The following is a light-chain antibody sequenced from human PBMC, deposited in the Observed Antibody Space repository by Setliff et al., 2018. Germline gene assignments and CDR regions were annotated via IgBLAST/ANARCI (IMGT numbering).Light chain of an antibody. CDR3: NAYASDTTYV. V-gene: IGLV2-14*03. J-gene: IGLJ1*01. CDR2: GVS. CDR1: SSDVGSYDL. Sequence: QSVLTQPASVSGSPGQSITISCSGTSSDVGSYDLVSWYQQHPGKAPKLIIYGVSDRPSGVSSRFSGSKSGNTAYLTISGLQTEDEAEYYRNAYASDTTYVFGSGTKGTVL.